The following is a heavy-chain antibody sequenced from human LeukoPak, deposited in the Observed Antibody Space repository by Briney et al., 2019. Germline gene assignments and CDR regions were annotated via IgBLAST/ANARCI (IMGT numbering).Heavy chain of an antibody. D-gene: IGHD6-19*01. CDR2: IYHSGST. J-gene: IGHJ4*02. V-gene: IGHV4-38-2*02. CDR1: GYSISSGYY. Sequence: TSETLSLTCAVSGYSISSGYYWGWIRQPQGKGLDWIGIIYHSGSTYYNPSLKSRVTISVDTSKNQFSLKLSSVTAADTAVYYCARELIAVAGTGYFDYWGQGTLVTVSS. CDR3: ARELIAVAGTGYFDY.